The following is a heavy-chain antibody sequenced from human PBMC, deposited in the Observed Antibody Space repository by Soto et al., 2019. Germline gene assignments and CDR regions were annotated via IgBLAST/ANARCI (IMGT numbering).Heavy chain of an antibody. V-gene: IGHV1-8*01. CDR3: XXXXXGIDY. CDR2: MNPNSGDA. CDR1: GYNFITHD. Sequence: QVQLVQSGAEVKKPGASVKVSCKTAGYNFITHDISWVRRATGQGLEWMGWMNPNSGDADYAQKFQGRVSMTRNTXXXXXXXXXXXXXXXXXXXXXXXXXXXGIDYWGQGSLVTVSA. J-gene: IGHJ4*02.